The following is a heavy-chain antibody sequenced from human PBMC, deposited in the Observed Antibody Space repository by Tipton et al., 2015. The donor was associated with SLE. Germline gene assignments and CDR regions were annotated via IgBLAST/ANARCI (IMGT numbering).Heavy chain of an antibody. CDR2: ISHRGNA. D-gene: IGHD3-22*01. CDR1: GYSISSGHY. V-gene: IGHV4-38-2*01. CDR3: ARHDYDDNGYYMHYFDY. J-gene: IGHJ4*02. Sequence: GLVKPSETLSLTCAVSGYSISSGHYWGWIRQTPGEGLEWLGSISHRGNAYYNPSLKSRVSMSTNTAKNQVFLRLSSVTAADAAVYYCARHDYDDNGYYMHYFDYWGQGTLVTVSS.